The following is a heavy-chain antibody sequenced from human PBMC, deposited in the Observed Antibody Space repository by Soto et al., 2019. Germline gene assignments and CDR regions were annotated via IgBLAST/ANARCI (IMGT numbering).Heavy chain of an antibody. D-gene: IGHD6-19*01. V-gene: IGHV1-2*04. J-gene: IGHJ4*02. CDR2: INPNSGGT. CDR3: ARGGSESEEWDSSGWYLPRY. CDR1: GYTFTGYY. Sequence: ASVKVSCKASGYTFTGYYMHWVRQAPGQGLEWMGWINPNSGGTNYAQKFQGWVTMTRDTSISTAYMELSRLRSDDTAVYYCARGGSESEEWDSSGWYLPRYWGQGTLVTVSS.